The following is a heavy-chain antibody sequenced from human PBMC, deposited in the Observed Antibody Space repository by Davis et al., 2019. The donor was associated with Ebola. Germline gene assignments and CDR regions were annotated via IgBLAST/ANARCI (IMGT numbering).Heavy chain of an antibody. D-gene: IGHD3-3*01. CDR3: ARHILAGYDFWSGYFYGMDV. J-gene: IGHJ6*02. Sequence: PSETLSLTCTVSGGSISSGGYYWSWIRQHPGKGLEWIGYIYYSGSTNYNPSLKSRVTISVDTSKNQFSLKLSFVTAADTAVYYCARHILAGYDFWSGYFYGMDVWGQGTTVTVSS. CDR2: IYYSGST. V-gene: IGHV4-61*08. CDR1: GGSISSGGYY.